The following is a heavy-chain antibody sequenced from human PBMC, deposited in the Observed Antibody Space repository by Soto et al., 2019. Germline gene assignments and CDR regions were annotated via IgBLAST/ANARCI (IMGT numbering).Heavy chain of an antibody. CDR2: IYHSGST. D-gene: IGHD3-22*01. CDR3: ASLMYYYDSSGSPF. Sequence: SETLSLTCAVSGGSISSSNWWSWVRQPPGKGLEWIGEIYHSGSTNYNPSLKNRVTISVDKSKNQFSLKLSSVTAADTAVYYCASLMYYYDSSGSPFWGRGTLVIVSS. J-gene: IGHJ4*02. CDR1: GGSISSSNW. V-gene: IGHV4-4*02.